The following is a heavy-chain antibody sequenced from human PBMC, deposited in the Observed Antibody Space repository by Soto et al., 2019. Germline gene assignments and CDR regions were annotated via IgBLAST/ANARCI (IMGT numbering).Heavy chain of an antibody. Sequence: QITLKESGPTLVKPTQTLTLTCTFSGFSLSTGGVGVGWIRQPPGKALEWLALIYWDDDKRYSPSLKSRLTTPQYSSKNQVVLTMPNMDPVDTATYYCAHSRCGGDCLQSFSSHYYFGMDVWGQGTTVTVSS. J-gene: IGHJ6*02. CDR2: IYWDDDK. CDR1: GFSLSTGGVG. D-gene: IGHD2-21*02. CDR3: AHSRCGGDCLQSFSSHYYFGMDV. V-gene: IGHV2-5*02.